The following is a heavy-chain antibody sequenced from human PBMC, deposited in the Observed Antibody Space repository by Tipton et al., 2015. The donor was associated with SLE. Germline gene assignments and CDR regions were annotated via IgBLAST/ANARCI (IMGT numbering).Heavy chain of an antibody. J-gene: IGHJ4*02. Sequence: GSLRLSCAASGFMFNKYWMSWVRQAPGKGLEWVAKIKEDGSEKYYLDSVKGRFSISRENARNTLYLQMYSLRVEETAVYYCVTVDRYFEDSGYRSFDYWGQGTLVTVSS. CDR1: GFMFNKYW. D-gene: IGHD3-22*01. CDR3: VTVDRYFEDSGYRSFDY. CDR2: IKEDGSEK. V-gene: IGHV3-7*01.